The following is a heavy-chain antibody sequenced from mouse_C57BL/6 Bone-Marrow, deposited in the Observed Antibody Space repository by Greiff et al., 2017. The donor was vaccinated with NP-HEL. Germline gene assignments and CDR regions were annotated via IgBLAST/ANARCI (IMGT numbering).Heavy chain of an antibody. J-gene: IGHJ3*01. CDR2: IHPNSGST. CDR3: ARRSMDYGAWFAY. Sequence: VQLQQPGAELVKPGASVKLSCKASGYTFTSYWMHWVKQRPGQGLEWIGMIHPNSGSTNYNEKFKSKATLTVDKSSSTAYMQLSSLTSEDSAVYYCARRSMDYGAWFAYWGQGTLVTVSA. D-gene: IGHD1-1*02. CDR1: GYTFTSYW. V-gene: IGHV1-64*01.